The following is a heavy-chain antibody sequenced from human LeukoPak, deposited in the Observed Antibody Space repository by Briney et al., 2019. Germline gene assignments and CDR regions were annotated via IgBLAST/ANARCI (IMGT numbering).Heavy chain of an antibody. J-gene: IGHJ3*02. V-gene: IGHV3-30*04. CDR1: GFTFSSYA. D-gene: IGHD2-8*01. Sequence: PGGSLRLSCAASGFTFSSYAMHWVRQAPRKGLEWVAVISYDGSNKYYADSVKGRFTISRDNSKNTLYLQMNSLRAEDTAVYYCARSDPTSTNDAFDIWGQGTMVTVSS. CDR3: ARSDPTSTNDAFDI. CDR2: ISYDGSNK.